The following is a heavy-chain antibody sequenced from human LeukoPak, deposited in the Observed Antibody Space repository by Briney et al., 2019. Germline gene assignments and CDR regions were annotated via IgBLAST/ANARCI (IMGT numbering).Heavy chain of an antibody. V-gene: IGHV3-9*01. CDR2: ISWNSGSI. J-gene: IGHJ6*02. Sequence: QSGGSLRLSCAASGFTFDDYAMHWVRQALGKGLEWVSGISWNSGSIGYADSVKGRFTISRDNAKNSLYLQMNSLRAEDTALYYCAKDRRVGAVYYYYGMDVWGQGTTVTVSS. D-gene: IGHD1-26*01. CDR3: AKDRRVGAVYYYYGMDV. CDR1: GFTFDDYA.